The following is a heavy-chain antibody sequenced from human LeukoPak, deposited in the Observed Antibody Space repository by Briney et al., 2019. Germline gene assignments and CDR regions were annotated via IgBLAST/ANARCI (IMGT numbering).Heavy chain of an antibody. CDR2: ISSSGSTI. D-gene: IGHD3-9*01. Sequence: GGSLRLSCAASGFTFSSYEMNWVRQAPGEGLEWVSYISSSGSTIYYADSVKGRFTISRDNAKNSLYLQMNSLRAEDTAVYYCARGAYDILTAYYVWGQGTLVTVSS. CDR3: ARGAYDILTAYYV. CDR1: GFTFSSYE. V-gene: IGHV3-48*03. J-gene: IGHJ4*02.